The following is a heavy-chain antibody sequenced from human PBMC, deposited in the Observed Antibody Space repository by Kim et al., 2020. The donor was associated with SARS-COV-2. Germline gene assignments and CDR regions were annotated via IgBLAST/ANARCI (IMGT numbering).Heavy chain of an antibody. CDR3: AGAAGPEFDL. D-gene: IGHD6-13*01. CDR2: ST. J-gene: IGHJ2*01. Sequence: STSYAQKFQGRVTMTRDTSTSTVYMELSSLRSEDTAVYYCAGAAGPEFDLWGRGTLVTVSS. V-gene: IGHV1-46*01.